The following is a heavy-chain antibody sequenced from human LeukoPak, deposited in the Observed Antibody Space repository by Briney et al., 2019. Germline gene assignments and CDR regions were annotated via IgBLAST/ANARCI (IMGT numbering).Heavy chain of an antibody. CDR3: ARRLSGSYYAYFDC. Sequence: GGSLRLSCAASGFTVSSNFMSWVRQAPGKGLEWVANIKDDGSEKYYVDSMKGRFTISRGNAKNSLYLQMNSLRAEDTAVYYCARRLSGSYYAYFDCWGQGTLVTVSS. CDR2: IKDDGSEK. J-gene: IGHJ4*02. CDR1: GFTVSSNF. V-gene: IGHV3-7*01. D-gene: IGHD1-26*01.